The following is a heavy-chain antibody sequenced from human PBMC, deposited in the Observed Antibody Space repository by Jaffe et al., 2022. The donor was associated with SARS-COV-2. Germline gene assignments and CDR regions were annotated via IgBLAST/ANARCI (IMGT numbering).Heavy chain of an antibody. D-gene: IGHD3-3*01. J-gene: IGHJ6*02. CDR3: ARVGDYDFWSETYGMDV. CDR2: IWYDGSNK. V-gene: IGHV3-33*01. CDR1: GFTFSSYG. Sequence: QVQLVESGGGVVQPGRSLRLSCAASGFTFSSYGMHWVRQAPGKGLEWVAVIWYDGSNKYYADSVKGRFTISRDNSKNTLYLQMNSLRAEDTAVYYCARVGDYDFWSETYGMDVWGQGTTVTVSS.